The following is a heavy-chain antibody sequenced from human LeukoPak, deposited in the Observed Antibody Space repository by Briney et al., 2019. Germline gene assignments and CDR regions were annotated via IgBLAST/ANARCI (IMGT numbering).Heavy chain of an antibody. CDR1: GGSISSYY. V-gene: IGHV4-59*12. J-gene: IGHJ5*02. D-gene: IGHD1-1*01. CDR2: IYYSGST. CDR3: ARSMGHGGFNCRFDP. Sequence: SETLSLTCTVSGGSISSYYWSWIRQPPGKGLEWIGSIYYSGSTYYNPSLKSRVTISVDTSKNQFSLKLSSVTAADTAVYYCARSMGHGGFNCRFDPWGQGTLVTVSS.